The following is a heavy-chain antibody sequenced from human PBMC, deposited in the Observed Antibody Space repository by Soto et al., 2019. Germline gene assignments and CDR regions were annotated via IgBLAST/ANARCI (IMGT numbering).Heavy chain of an antibody. V-gene: IGHV3-30*18. J-gene: IGHJ3*02. Sequence: GGSLRLSCAASGFTFSSYGMHWVRQAPGKGLEWVAVISYDGSNKYYADSVKGRFTISRDNSKNTLYLQMNSLRAEDTAVYYCAKGGAAEDAFDIWGQGTMVTVSS. CDR1: GFTFSSYG. CDR2: ISYDGSNK. D-gene: IGHD6-13*01. CDR3: AKGGAAEDAFDI.